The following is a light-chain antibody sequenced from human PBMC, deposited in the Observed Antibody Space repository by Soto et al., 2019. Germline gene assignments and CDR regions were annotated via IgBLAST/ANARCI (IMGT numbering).Light chain of an antibody. V-gene: IGKV3-20*01. CDR3: QQYDSSGT. CDR2: GAS. J-gene: IGKJ1*01. Sequence: EVVLTQSPGTLSLSPGERATLSCRASQSFSNNYLAWYQQKPGQAPRLLIYGASNRATGIPDRFSGSGSGTDFTLTISRLEPPDFAVYYCQQYDSSGTLGQGTKVDXK. CDR1: QSFSNNY.